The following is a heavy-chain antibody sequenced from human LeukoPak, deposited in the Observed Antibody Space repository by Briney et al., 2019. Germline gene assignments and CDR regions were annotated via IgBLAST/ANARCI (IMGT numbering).Heavy chain of an antibody. CDR2: ISGSGGST. D-gene: IGHD5-12*01. Sequence: GGSLRLSCAASGFTFSSYAMSWVRQAPGKGLEWVSAISGSGGSTYYADSVKGRFTISRDNSKNTLYLQMNSLRAEDTAVYYCAKDSVATVVTLSDYWGQGTLVTVSS. CDR1: GFTFSSYA. CDR3: AKDSVATVVTLSDY. V-gene: IGHV3-23*01. J-gene: IGHJ4*02.